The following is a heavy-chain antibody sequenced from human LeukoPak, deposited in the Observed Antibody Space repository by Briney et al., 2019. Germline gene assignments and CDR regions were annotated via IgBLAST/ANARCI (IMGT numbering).Heavy chain of an antibody. CDR3: ARTAARRFDY. CDR2: INPTGGSA. J-gene: IGHJ4*02. CDR1: GYTFPSYF. D-gene: IGHD6-6*01. V-gene: IGHV1-46*01. Sequence: ASVKVSCKASGYTFPSYFMHWVRQAPGQGLEWMGIINPTGGSATYAQKFQGRVTMTRDTSTSTVYMELSSLRSDDTAVYYCARTAARRFDYWGQGTLVTVSS.